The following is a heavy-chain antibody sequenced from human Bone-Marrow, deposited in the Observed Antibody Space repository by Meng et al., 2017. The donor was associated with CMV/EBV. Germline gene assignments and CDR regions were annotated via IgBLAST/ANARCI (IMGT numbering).Heavy chain of an antibody. D-gene: IGHD3-3*01. CDR2: ISSSSSTI. J-gene: IGHJ6*02. CDR1: GFTFSSYS. Sequence: GGSLRLSCAASGFTFSSYSMNWVRQAPGKGLEWVSYISSSSSTIYYADSVKGRFTISRDNAKNTLYLQMNSLRAEDTAVYYCARDLIMEWLTKFYYYYYGMDVWGQGTTVTVSS. CDR3: ARDLIMEWLTKFYYYYYGMDV. V-gene: IGHV3-48*04.